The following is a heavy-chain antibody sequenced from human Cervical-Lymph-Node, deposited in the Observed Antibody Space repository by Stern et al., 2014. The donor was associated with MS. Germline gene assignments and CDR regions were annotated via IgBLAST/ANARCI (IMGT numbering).Heavy chain of an antibody. CDR3: AHSRVKYCRGGTCYSSLFDY. CDR1: GFSVTTAGVG. J-gene: IGHJ4*02. V-gene: IGHV2-5*02. CDR2: NYWDDDK. Sequence: QVTLKESGPTLVKPTQTVTLTCTLSGFSVTTAGVGVGWIRQPPGKALEWLAINYWDDDKLYSPSLKNRLTITKDTSKNQVVLTMTNVDPVDTATYYCAHSRVKYCRGGTCYSSLFDYWGQGTLVTVSS. D-gene: IGHD2-15*01.